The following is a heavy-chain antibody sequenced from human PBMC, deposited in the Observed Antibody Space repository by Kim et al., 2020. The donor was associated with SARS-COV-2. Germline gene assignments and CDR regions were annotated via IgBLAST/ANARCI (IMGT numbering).Heavy chain of an antibody. J-gene: IGHJ5*02. D-gene: IGHD2-2*01. Sequence: NYNPSLNSRVTISVDTSKNQFSLKLSSVTAADTAVYYGARGGRSSWFDPWGQGTLVTVSS. CDR3: ARGGRSSWFDP. V-gene: IGHV4-34*01.